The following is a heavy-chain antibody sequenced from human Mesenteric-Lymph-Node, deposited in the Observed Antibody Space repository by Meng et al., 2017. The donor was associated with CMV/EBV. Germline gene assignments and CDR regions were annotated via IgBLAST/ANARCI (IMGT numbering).Heavy chain of an antibody. CDR1: RYNFTDYQ. J-gene: IGHJ4*02. CDR3: ARSRYGSGSFYNDY. CDR2: INPNSGGT. D-gene: IGHD3-10*01. Sequence: SRYNFTDYQLHWVRQAPGQGLEWMGRINPNSGGTNYAQNFQGRVTMTRDTSISTAYMELSRLRSDDTAVYYCARSRYGSGSFYNDYWGQGTLVTVSS. V-gene: IGHV1-2*06.